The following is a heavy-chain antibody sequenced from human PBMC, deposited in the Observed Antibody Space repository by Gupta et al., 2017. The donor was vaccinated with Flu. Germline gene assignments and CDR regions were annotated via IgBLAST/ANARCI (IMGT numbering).Heavy chain of an antibody. CDR3: ARGFFYNSGWYLYLPY. CDR1: GASISSSS. Sequence: QVQLQESCPGLVPPSETLYLTGTVPGASISSSSCTWPRQPPGKGLEWNGCIYNSGSADYNPSLKCLVTISVDTSKNQFSLNLSSVTAADTAVYYCARGFFYNSGWYLYLPYWGQGTLVTVSS. V-gene: IGHV4-59*01. J-gene: IGHJ4*02. CDR2: IYNSGSA. D-gene: IGHD6-19*01.